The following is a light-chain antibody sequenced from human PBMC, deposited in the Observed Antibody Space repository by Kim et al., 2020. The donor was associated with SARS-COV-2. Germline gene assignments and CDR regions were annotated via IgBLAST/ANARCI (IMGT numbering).Light chain of an antibody. CDR1: SSDVGGYDY. CDR2: DVT. V-gene: IGLV2-14*03. Sequence: QSALTQPASVSGSPGQSITISCTGTSSDVGGYDYVSWYQQHPGKAPKLMIYDVTRRPSGISYRFSGSKSGNTASLTVSGLRAADEANYHCASYARNSTWVFGGGTKVTVL. J-gene: IGLJ3*02. CDR3: ASYARNSTWV.